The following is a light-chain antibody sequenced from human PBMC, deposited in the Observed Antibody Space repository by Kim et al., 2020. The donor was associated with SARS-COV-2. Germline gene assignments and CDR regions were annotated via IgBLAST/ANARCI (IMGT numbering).Light chain of an antibody. CDR1: QTINTW. CDR2: KAS. J-gene: IGKJ2*01. Sequence: SASVGDRVTITCRASQTINTWLAWYQQTPGKAPKLLIYKASTLQSGVPSRFSGRGSGTEFTLTISSLQPDDFATYYCQQYASYSYTFGQGTKLEI. V-gene: IGKV1-5*03. CDR3: QQYASYSYT.